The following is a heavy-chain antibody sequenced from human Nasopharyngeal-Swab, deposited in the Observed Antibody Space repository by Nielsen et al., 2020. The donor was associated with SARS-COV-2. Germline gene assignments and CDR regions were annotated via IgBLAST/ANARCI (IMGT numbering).Heavy chain of an antibody. CDR3: ARGSITIFGVVIQGWFDP. Sequence: WVRQAPGQGPEWMGWMNPNSGNTGYAQKFQGRVTMTRNTSISTAYMELSSLRSEDTAVYYCARGSITIFGVVIQGWFDPWGQGTLVTVSS. D-gene: IGHD3-3*01. V-gene: IGHV1-8*01. J-gene: IGHJ5*02. CDR2: MNPNSGNT.